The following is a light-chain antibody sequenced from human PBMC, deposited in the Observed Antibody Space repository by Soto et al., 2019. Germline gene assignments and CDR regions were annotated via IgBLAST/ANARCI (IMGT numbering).Light chain of an antibody. V-gene: IGKV1-39*01. CDR1: QSISIY. CDR3: QQTYSNPRT. CDR2: ASS. J-gene: IGKJ1*01. Sequence: DIQMTQSPASLSSSVFERFTITCRTSQSISIYLNWYQQIPGKAPKLLIYASSNLHTGVPSRFSGSASGTDFTLTISSLQPEDSATYYCQQTYSNPRTFGQGTKVDIK.